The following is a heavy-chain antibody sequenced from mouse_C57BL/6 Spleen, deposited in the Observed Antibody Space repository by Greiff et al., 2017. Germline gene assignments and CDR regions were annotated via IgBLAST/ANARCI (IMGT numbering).Heavy chain of an antibody. V-gene: IGHV14-2*01. CDR3: ASDNPGDYFDY. CDR1: GFNIKDYY. D-gene: IGHD1-3*01. CDR2: IDPEDGET. Sequence: LKQSGAELVKPGASVKLSCTASGFNIKDYYMHWVKQSTEQGLEWIGRIDPEDGETKYAPKFQGKATITADTSSNTAYLQLSSLTAEDTAVYYCASDNPGDYFDYWGQGTTLTVSS. J-gene: IGHJ2*01.